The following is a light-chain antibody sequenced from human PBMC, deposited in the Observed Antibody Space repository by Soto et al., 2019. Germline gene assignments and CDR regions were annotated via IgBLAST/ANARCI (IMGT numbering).Light chain of an antibody. CDR1: QSISTY. Sequence: EIVLTQSPATLSLSPGERATLSCRASQSISTYLAWYQQKPGQAPRLLIYDASNRAPGIPARISGRGSGTDFTLTISSLQAEDFATYYCQQLSTYPSTFGGGTKVDIK. CDR2: DAS. CDR3: QQLSTYPST. J-gene: IGKJ4*01. V-gene: IGKV3-11*01.